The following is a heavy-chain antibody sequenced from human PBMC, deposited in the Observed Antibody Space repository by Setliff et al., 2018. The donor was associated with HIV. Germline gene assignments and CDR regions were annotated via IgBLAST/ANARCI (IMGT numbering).Heavy chain of an antibody. CDR3: VKEGAPIYNFWSGLWASWFDS. CDR2: VRFDGNDK. D-gene: IGHD3-3*01. J-gene: IGHJ5*01. Sequence: GGSLRLSCAASGIIFSNYGMHWVRQAPGKGLEWVAYVRFDGNDKYYRDSVKGRFTISRDNHKKTLSLQMNSLRGDDTAVYYCVKEGAPIYNFWSGLWASWFDSWGQGTLVTVSS. V-gene: IGHV3-30*02. CDR1: GIIFSNYG.